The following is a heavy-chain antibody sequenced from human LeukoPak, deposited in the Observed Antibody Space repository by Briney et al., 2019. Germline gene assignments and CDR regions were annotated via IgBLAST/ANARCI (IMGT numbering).Heavy chain of an antibody. V-gene: IGHV4-61*05. J-gene: IGHJ5*02. Sequence: SETLSLTCIVSGGSISSRSYYWDWIRQPPGKGLEWIGSIYNSGSTNYNPSLKSRVTISVDTSKNQFSLKLSSVTAADTAVYYCATLGYCTSTGCPLDPWGQGTLVIVSS. CDR3: ATLGYCTSTGCPLDP. CDR1: GGSISSRSYY. D-gene: IGHD2-2*01. CDR2: IYNSGST.